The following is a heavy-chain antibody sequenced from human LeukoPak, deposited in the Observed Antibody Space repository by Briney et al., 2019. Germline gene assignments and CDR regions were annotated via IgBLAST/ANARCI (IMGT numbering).Heavy chain of an antibody. CDR3: ASRGELGDPRTDAFDI. J-gene: IGHJ3*02. CDR2: INPSGGST. Sequence: ASVKVSCKASGGTFSSYAISWVRQAPGQGLEWMRIINPSGGSTSYAQKFQGRVTMTRDTSTSTVYMELSSLRSEDTAVYYCASRGELGDPRTDAFDIWGQGTMVTVSS. CDR1: GGTFSSYA. D-gene: IGHD1-7*01. V-gene: IGHV1-46*01.